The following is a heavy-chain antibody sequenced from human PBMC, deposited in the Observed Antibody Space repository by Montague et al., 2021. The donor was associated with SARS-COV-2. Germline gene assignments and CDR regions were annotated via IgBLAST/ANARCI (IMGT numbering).Heavy chain of an antibody. Sequence: SETLSLTCAVYGGSFRSYYWSWIRQPPGTGLEWIGKINHSGSTXXXPSXXXRVTISVDTSKNQFSLKLSSVTAADTAVYYCARGRRILLWFGELLSGGDYYGMDVWSQGTMVTVSS. V-gene: IGHV4-34*01. J-gene: IGHJ6*02. CDR2: INHSGST. D-gene: IGHD3-10*01. CDR1: GGSFRSYY. CDR3: ARGRRILLWFGELLSGGDYYGMDV.